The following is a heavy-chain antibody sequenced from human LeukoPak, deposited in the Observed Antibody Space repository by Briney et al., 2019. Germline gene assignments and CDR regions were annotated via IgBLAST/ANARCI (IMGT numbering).Heavy chain of an antibody. V-gene: IGHV7-4-1*02. CDR3: AREAAAGLVDI. J-gene: IGHJ3*02. CDR1: GYTFTTYA. Sequence: ASVKVSCKASGYTFTTYAMNWVRQAPGQGLEWMGGINTNTGNPTYAQGFTGRFVFSLDTSVSTAYLQISSLKAEDTAVYYCAREAAAGLVDIWGQGTMVTVSS. CDR2: INTNTGNP. D-gene: IGHD6-13*01.